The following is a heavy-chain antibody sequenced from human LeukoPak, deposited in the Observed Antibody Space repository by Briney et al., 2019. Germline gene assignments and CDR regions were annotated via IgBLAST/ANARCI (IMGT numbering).Heavy chain of an antibody. CDR2: IKQDGSEK. Sequence: GGSLRLSCAASGFTFSTYWMSWVRQAPGKGLEWVANIKQDGSEKYYVDSVKGRFTISRDNAKNSLYLQMNSLRAEGTAVYYCARRHSSGWLGDWFDPWGQGTLVTVSS. CDR3: ARRHSSGWLGDWFDP. V-gene: IGHV3-7*01. CDR1: GFTFSTYW. D-gene: IGHD6-19*01. J-gene: IGHJ5*02.